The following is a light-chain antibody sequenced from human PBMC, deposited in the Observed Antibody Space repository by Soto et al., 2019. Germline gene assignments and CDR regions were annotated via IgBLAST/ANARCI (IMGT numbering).Light chain of an antibody. CDR2: GAS. CDR1: QSVDSNY. V-gene: IGKV3D-20*02. CDR3: QQRSSWPRIT. J-gene: IGKJ5*01. Sequence: EIVLTQSPGTLSLSPGEEATLSCRASQSVDSNYLAWYQQKPGQTPRLIIYGASGRADGIPHRFSGSGFGTDFTLTISKVEPEDFAVYYCQQRSSWPRITFGQGTRLEIK.